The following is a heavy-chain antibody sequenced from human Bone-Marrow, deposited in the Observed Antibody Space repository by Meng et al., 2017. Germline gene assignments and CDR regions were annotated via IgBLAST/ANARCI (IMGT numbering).Heavy chain of an antibody. CDR1: GYNFPDYW. V-gene: IGHV1-2*06. Sequence: VRVGQSGDGVKKPGASVKASCKPSGYNFPDYWLHWVRRAPGQGLEWMGRIDPKSGDTHYAQRFQGRVTMTGDTSISTAYMELSGLRSDDTAMYYCARDEDISAAGKLFGDYWGQGTLVTVSS. CDR3: ARDEDISAAGKLFGDY. J-gene: IGHJ4*02. D-gene: IGHD6-13*01. CDR2: IDPKSGDT.